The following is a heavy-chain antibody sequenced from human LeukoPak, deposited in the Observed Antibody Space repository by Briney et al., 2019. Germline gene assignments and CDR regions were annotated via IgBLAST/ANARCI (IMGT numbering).Heavy chain of an antibody. V-gene: IGHV1-2*02. J-gene: IGHJ4*02. CDR2: INPNSGGT. Sequence: ASVKVSCKASGYTFTGYYMHWMRQAPEQGLEWMGWINPNSGGTNYAQKFQGRVTMTRDTSISTVYMELTRLGSDDTAVYYCAMDMGRYSGYDYDYWGQGTLVTASS. D-gene: IGHD5-12*01. CDR3: AMDMGRYSGYDYDY. CDR1: GYTFTGYY.